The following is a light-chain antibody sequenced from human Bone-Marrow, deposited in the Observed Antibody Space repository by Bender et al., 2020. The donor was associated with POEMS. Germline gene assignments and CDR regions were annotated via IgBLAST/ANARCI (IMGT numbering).Light chain of an antibody. CDR1: SSDVGSYDL. Sequence: QSALTQPASVSGSPGQSITISCTGTSSDVGSYDLVSWYQQPPGKAPKLMIYEDTKRPSGVSDRFSGSKSGNTASLTISGLQTEDEADYYCSSYTSSSTLEFGGGTKLTVL. V-gene: IGLV2-14*02. CDR2: EDT. J-gene: IGLJ3*02. CDR3: SSYTSSSTLE.